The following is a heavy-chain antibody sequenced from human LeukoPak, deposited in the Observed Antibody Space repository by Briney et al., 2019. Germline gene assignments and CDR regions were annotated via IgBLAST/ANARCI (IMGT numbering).Heavy chain of an antibody. CDR1: GFTFSSYA. CDR3: AKNGDGYNAYYFDY. V-gene: IGHV3-30-3*02. D-gene: IGHD5-24*01. CDR2: ISYDGSNK. Sequence: GGSLRLSCAASGFTFSSYAMHWVRQAPGKGLEWVAVISYDGSNKYYADSVKGRFTISRDYSKNTLYLQMNSLRAEDTAVYYCAKNGDGYNAYYFDYWGQGTLVTVSS. J-gene: IGHJ4*02.